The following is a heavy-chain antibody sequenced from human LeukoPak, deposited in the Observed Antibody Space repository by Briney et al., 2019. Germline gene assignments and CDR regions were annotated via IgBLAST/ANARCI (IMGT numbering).Heavy chain of an antibody. CDR3: ARVGSWYSYYMDV. D-gene: IGHD6-13*01. CDR2: IYYSGST. V-gene: IGHV4-59*01. CDR1: GGSISSYY. Sequence: PSETLSLTCTVSGGSISSYYWSWIRQPPGKGLEWIGYIYYSGSTNYNPSLKSRVTISVDTSKNQFSLKLSSVTAADTAVYHCARVGSWYSYYMDVWGKGTTVTVSS. J-gene: IGHJ6*03.